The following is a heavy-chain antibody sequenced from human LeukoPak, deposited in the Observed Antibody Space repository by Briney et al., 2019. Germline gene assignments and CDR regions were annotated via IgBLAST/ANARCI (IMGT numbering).Heavy chain of an antibody. CDR1: GGTFSSYT. CDR3: ASQTGGTQFDY. J-gene: IGHJ4*02. Sequence: ASVKVSCKASGGTFSSYTISWVRQAPGQGLEWMGRTIPILGIANYAQKFQGRVTITADKSTSTAYMELSSLRSEDTAVYYCASQTGGTQFDYWGQGTLVTVSS. CDR2: TIPILGIA. V-gene: IGHV1-69*02. D-gene: IGHD7-27*01.